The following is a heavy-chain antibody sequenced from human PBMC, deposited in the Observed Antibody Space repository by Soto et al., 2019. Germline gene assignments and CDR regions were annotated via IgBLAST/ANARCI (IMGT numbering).Heavy chain of an antibody. CDR3: SIVFYVNTSSPRFDF. Sequence: GGSLRLSCTGSGFTFGDYAVSWFRQAPGKGLECVGFIRSKAYGETTDYAASVKGRFTISRDDSKTIAYLQMNSLKTEDTAIYYCSIVFYVNTSSPRFDFWCPGILVTLSS. V-gene: IGHV3-49*03. CDR2: IRSKAYGETT. J-gene: IGHJ4*02. D-gene: IGHD3-16*01. CDR1: GFTFGDYA.